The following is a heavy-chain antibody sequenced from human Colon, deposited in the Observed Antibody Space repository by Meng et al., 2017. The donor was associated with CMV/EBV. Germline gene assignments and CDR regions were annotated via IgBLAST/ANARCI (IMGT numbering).Heavy chain of an antibody. CDR1: GFTFSSYW. D-gene: IGHD2-2*01. CDR2: IKQDGSEK. J-gene: IGHJ6*02. V-gene: IGHV3-7*01. Sequence: GGSLRLSCVASGFTFSSYWMSWVRQAPGKGLEWVANIKQDGSEKYYVDSVKGRFTISRDNAKNSLYLQMNSLRAEDTAVYYCARDLVVPAAIVYHYYYYGMDVWGQGTTVTVSS. CDR3: ARDLVVPAAIVYHYYYYGMDV.